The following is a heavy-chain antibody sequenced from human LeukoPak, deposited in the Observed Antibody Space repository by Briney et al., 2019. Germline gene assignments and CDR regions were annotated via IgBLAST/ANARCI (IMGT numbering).Heavy chain of an antibody. Sequence: GASVRFSCKASGFTFLSSPMHWVRQARGQRLEWIGWIVVGSGNTNYAQKFQGRVTITRDMSTSTAYMELSSLRSEDTAVYYCATGSGWYSPDYWGQATLVTVSS. CDR1: GFTFLSSP. CDR3: ATGSGWYSPDY. D-gene: IGHD6-19*01. V-gene: IGHV1-58*02. CDR2: IVVGSGNT. J-gene: IGHJ4*02.